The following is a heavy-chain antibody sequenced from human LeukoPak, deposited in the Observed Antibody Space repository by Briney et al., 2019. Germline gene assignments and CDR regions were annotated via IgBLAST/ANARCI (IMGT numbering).Heavy chain of an antibody. J-gene: IGHJ4*02. CDR3: ARVGSYYDNSGYPY. CDR2: IYSGGDT. D-gene: IGHD3-22*01. Sequence: PGGSLRLSCAASGLTVSSNCMSWVRQAPGKGLEWVSVIYSGGDTYYADSVKGRFTISRDNSKNTLFLQMNSLRVEDTAVYYCARVGSYYDNSGYPYWGQGTLVTVSS. CDR1: GLTVSSNC. V-gene: IGHV3-53*01.